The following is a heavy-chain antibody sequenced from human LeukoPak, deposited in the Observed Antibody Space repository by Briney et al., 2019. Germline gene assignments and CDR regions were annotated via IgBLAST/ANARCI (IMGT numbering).Heavy chain of an antibody. V-gene: IGHV3-11*04. CDR1: GFTFSDYY. J-gene: IGHJ4*02. CDR2: ISTSGSTI. CDR3: ARDDPYYYDSSGYCDY. Sequence: GGSLRLSCAASGFTFSDYYMNWVRQAPGKGLEWVSYISTSGSTIYYADSVKGRFTISRDNAKNSLYLQMNSLRAEDTAVYYCARDDPYYYDSSGYCDYWGQGTLVTVSS. D-gene: IGHD3-22*01.